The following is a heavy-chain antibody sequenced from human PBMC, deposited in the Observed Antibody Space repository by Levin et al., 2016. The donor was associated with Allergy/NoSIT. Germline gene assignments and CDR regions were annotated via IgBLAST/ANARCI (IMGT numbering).Heavy chain of an antibody. CDR2: IYYSGVT. Sequence: GSLRLSCTVSGGSITTSYWNWIRQPPMQGLEWIGSIYYSGVTNYNPSLKSRVTMLLDASKNQLFLNLTSVTAADTAVYSCARMKSWGTGMDVWGQGTAVTVS. D-gene: IGHD3-16*01. CDR1: GGSITTSY. CDR3: ARMKSWGTGMDV. J-gene: IGHJ6*02. V-gene: IGHV4-59*01.